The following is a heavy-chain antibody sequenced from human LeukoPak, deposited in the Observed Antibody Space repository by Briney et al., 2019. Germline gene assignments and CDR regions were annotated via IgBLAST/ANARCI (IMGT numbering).Heavy chain of an antibody. D-gene: IGHD3-10*02. CDR1: GYTFTSYD. CDR2: MNPSSGNT. Sequence: GASVKVSCKASGYTFTSYDINWVRQATGQGLEWMGWMNPSSGNTGYAQKFQGRASMTKDTSISTAYMELSSLRSEDTAVYYCARGPVEAVFGVSTEDWGQGTTVTVSS. CDR3: ARGPVEAVFGVSTED. J-gene: IGHJ6*02. V-gene: IGHV1-8*01.